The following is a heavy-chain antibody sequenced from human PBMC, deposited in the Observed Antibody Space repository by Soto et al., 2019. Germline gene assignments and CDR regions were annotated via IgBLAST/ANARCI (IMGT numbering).Heavy chain of an antibody. Sequence: ASVKVSCKASGYTFTSYYMHWVRQAPGQGLEWMGIINPSGGSTSYAQKFQGRVTMTRDTSTSTVYMELSSLRSEDTAVYYCARDQGYCSGGSCYGAPTYPSDYWGQGPLVTLSS. D-gene: IGHD2-15*01. CDR3: ARDQGYCSGGSCYGAPTYPSDY. CDR1: GYTFTSYY. CDR2: INPSGGST. V-gene: IGHV1-46*01. J-gene: IGHJ4*02.